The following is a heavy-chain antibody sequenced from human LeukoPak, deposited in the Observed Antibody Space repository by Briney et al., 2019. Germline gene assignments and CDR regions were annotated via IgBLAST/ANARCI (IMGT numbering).Heavy chain of an antibody. CDR1: GYTFTSYW. CDR3: ARQRRYDSSGYYFDY. CDR2: IYPGDSDT. V-gene: IGHV5-51*01. Sequence: GESLKISCKGSGYTFTSYWIGWVRQMPGKGLEWMGIIYPGDSDTRYSPSFQGQVTISADKSISTAYLQWTSLKASDTAMYYCARQRRYDSSGYYFDYWGQGTLVTVSS. J-gene: IGHJ4*02. D-gene: IGHD3-22*01.